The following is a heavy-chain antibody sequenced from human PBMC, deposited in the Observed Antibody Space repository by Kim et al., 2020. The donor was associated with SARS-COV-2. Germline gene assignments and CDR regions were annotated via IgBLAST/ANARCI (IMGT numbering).Heavy chain of an antibody. D-gene: IGHD6-19*01. CDR3: AKDRAKYSSGWYPIDY. J-gene: IGHJ4*02. Sequence: GGSLRLSCAASGFTFSSYGMHWVRQAPGKGLEWVAVISYDGSNKYYADSVKGRFTISRDNSKNTLYLQMNSLRAEDTAVYYCAKDRAKYSSGWYPIDYWGQGTLVTVSS. CDR2: ISYDGSNK. CDR1: GFTFSSYG. V-gene: IGHV3-30*18.